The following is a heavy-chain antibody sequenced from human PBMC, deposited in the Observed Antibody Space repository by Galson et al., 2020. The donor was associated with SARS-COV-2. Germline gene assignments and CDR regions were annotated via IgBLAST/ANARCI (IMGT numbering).Heavy chain of an antibody. J-gene: IGHJ6*02. CDR3: ARGRIGVVPAPILGLGPYYEYYAMDV. V-gene: IGHV4-34*01. CDR1: VGSFCGFS. D-gene: IGHD2-2*01. Sequence: SQTLSLTCAVYVGSFCGFSWSWVRQSPGKGLEWIGEINHSGSANYNPSLKSRVTISVDTSKNQFSLKLTSVTAAETGVYFCARGRIGVVPAPILGLGPYYEYYAMDVWGQGTTITVSS. CDR2: INHSGSA.